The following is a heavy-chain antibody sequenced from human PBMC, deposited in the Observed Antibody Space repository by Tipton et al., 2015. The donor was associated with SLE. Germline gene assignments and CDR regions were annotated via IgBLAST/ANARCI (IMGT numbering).Heavy chain of an antibody. Sequence: PRLSCAASGFTFSSYAMSWVRQAPGKGLEWVSAISGSGINKYYADSVKGRFTISRDNSKNTLYLQMNSLRAEDTAVYYCAKDRIYGSGSSLGAFDIWGQGTMVTVSS. CDR2: ISGSGINK. D-gene: IGHD3-10*01. J-gene: IGHJ3*02. CDR3: AKDRIYGSGSSLGAFDI. V-gene: IGHV3-23*01. CDR1: GFTFSSYA.